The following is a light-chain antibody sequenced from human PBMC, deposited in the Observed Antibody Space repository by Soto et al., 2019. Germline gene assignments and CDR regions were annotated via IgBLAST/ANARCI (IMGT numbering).Light chain of an antibody. Sequence: QSVLTQPASVSGSPGQSINISCTGTSSDVGGYNYVSWYQQHPGKAPKLMIYDVSNRPSGVSNRFSGSKSGNTASLTISGLQGEDEADYYCSSYTSSSTVFGTRTKLTV. CDR2: DVS. CDR1: SSDVGGYNY. J-gene: IGLJ1*01. V-gene: IGLV2-14*01. CDR3: SSYTSSSTV.